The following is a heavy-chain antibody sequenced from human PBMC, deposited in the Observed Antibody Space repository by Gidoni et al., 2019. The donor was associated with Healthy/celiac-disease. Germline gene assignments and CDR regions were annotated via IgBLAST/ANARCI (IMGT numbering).Heavy chain of an antibody. D-gene: IGHD6-19*01. J-gene: IGHJ3*02. CDR2: INPNSVCT. Sequence: QVQLVQSGAEVKKPGASVKVSCKADGYTCTGYYMHWGRQAPGQGLEWMGWINPNSVCTNYAQKFQGRVTMPSDTSISTAYMELSRLRSDYTAVYYCARNLEQWLVLDAFDIWGQGTMVTVSS. CDR1: GYTCTGYY. V-gene: IGHV1-2*02. CDR3: ARNLEQWLVLDAFDI.